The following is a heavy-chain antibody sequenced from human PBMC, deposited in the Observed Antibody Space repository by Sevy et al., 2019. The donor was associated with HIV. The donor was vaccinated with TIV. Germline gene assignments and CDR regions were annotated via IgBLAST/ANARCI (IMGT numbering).Heavy chain of an antibody. V-gene: IGHV3-48*03. D-gene: IGHD4-17*01. J-gene: IGHJ4*02. Sequence: GGSLRLSCAASGFRFSSYEMNWVRQAPGKGLEWVASISNSGTNIYYPDSVRGRFTISRDTAKNSLYLQMNSLRAEDTAVYYCARDLPPSATTVAHFDYWGQGTLVTVSS. CDR2: ISNSGTNI. CDR1: GFRFSSYE. CDR3: ARDLPPSATTVAHFDY.